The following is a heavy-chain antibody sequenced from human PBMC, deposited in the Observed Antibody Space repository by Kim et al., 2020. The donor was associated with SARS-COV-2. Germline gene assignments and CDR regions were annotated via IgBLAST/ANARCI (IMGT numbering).Heavy chain of an antibody. CDR1: GYTFTSYG. J-gene: IGHJ6*02. Sequence: ASVKVSCKASGYTFTSYGISWVRQAPGQGLEWMGWISAYNGNTNYAQKLQGRVTMTTDTSTSTAYMELRSLRSDDTAVYYCASFRGVDFWDYYYGMDVWGQGTTVTVS. D-gene: IGHD3-3*01. V-gene: IGHV1-18*04. CDR3: ASFRGVDFWDYYYGMDV. CDR2: ISAYNGNT.